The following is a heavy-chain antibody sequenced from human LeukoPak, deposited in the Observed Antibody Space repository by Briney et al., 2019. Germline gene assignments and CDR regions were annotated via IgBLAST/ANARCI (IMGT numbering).Heavy chain of an antibody. J-gene: IGHJ6*03. V-gene: IGHV3-7*01. Sequence: TGGSLRLSCAASGFTLSSYWMSWVRQAPGKGLEWVANIKYDGSEKDYVDSVKGRFTISRDNSKNTLYLQMNSLRAEDTAIYYCAQDSYYYYIDVWGKGTTVTVSS. CDR1: GFTLSSYW. CDR3: AQDSYYYYIDV. CDR2: IKYDGSEK.